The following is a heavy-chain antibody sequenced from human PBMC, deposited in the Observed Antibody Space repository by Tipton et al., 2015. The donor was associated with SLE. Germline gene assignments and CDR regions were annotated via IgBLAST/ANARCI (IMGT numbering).Heavy chain of an antibody. J-gene: IGHJ3*01. Sequence: TLSLTCTVSGGSISSSSYYWDWIRQPPGKGLEWIGSIYYSGSTYYNPSLKSRVTISLDPPKNQFSLKLTSVTAADAAVYYCARDLVRLVWAGGVYENAFDVWCQGTMVTVSS. CDR1: GGSISSSSYY. D-gene: IGHD2-8*02. CDR3: ARDLVRLVWAGGVYENAFDV. V-gene: IGHV4-39*07. CDR2: IYYSGST.